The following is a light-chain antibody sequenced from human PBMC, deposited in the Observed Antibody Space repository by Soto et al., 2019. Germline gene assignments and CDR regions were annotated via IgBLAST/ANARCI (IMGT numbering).Light chain of an antibody. Sequence: QSALTQPASVSGSPGQSITISCTGTSSDIGGYKYVSWYQHHPGKVPQLLIYEVNNRPSGVSNRFSGSKSGNTASLTISGLQAEDEAVYYCSSYSSGSTLGVFGGGTKLTVL. J-gene: IGLJ3*02. CDR3: SSYSSGSTLGV. CDR2: EVN. CDR1: SSDIGGYKY. V-gene: IGLV2-14*01.